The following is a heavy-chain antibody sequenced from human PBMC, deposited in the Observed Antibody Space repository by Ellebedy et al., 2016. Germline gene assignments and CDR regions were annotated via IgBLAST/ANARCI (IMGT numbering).Heavy chain of an antibody. D-gene: IGHD5-18*01. J-gene: IGHJ4*02. CDR3: ARHRVDVRYSYGYVPYYFDY. CDR1: GGSFSGYY. V-gene: IGHV4-34*01. CDR2: ISHSEGT. Sequence: SETLSLTCAVYGGSFSGYYLKWILHPPGKGLEWVGEISHSEGTNYNPSLKSRVTISVDTSKNQFSLKLSSVTAADTAVYYCARHRVDVRYSYGYVPYYFDYWGQGTLVTVSS.